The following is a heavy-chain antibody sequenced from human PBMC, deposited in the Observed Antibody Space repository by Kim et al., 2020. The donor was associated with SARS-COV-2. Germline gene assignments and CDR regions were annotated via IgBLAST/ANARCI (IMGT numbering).Heavy chain of an antibody. J-gene: IGHJ4*02. V-gene: IGHV4-39*01. CDR3: ARQWSGYSDY. D-gene: IGHD3-3*01. CDR2: IYYSGST. CDR1: GGSISSSSYY. Sequence: SETLSLTCTVSGGSISSSSYYWGWIRQPPGKGLEWIGSIYYSGSTYYNPSLKSRVTISVDTSKNQFSLKLSSVTAADTAVYYCARQWSGYSDYWGQGTLVTVSS.